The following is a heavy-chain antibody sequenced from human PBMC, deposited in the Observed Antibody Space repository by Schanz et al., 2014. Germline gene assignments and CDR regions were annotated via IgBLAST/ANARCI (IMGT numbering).Heavy chain of an antibody. CDR3: ARDGVDAAAGGNY. D-gene: IGHD6-13*01. CDR1: GGTFSSFG. J-gene: IGHJ4*02. CDR2: INGYNGHT. V-gene: IGHV1-8*01. Sequence: VQLAQSGAEVKKPGSSVKVSCKASGGTFSSFGINWVRQAPGQGLEWMGWINGYNGHTLYAQKFQGRVTMTRDTSTSTVYMELSSLRSEDTAVYYCARDGVDAAAGGNYWGQGTLVTVSS.